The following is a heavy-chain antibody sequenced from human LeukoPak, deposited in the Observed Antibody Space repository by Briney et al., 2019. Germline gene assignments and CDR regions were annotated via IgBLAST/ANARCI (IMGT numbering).Heavy chain of an antibody. CDR1: GFTFSSYC. V-gene: IGHV3-7*05. Sequence: GGSLRLSCAHSGFTFSSYCMSWVRQAPGKGLESVANIKQAGSEKYYVDSVKGRFTISRDNAKNSLYLQMNSLRAEDTAVYYCARVRSSSSPRSYYYGMDVWGQGTTVTVSS. CDR3: ARVRSSSSPRSYYYGMDV. D-gene: IGHD6-6*01. J-gene: IGHJ6*02. CDR2: IKQAGSEK.